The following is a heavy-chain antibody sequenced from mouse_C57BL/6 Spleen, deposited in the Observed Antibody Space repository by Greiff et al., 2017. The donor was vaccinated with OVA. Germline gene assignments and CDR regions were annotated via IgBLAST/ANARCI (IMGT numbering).Heavy chain of an antibody. CDR2: IRSKSNNYAT. Sequence: GGGLVQPKGSLKLSCAASGFSFNTYAMNWVRQAPGKGLEWVARIRSKSNNYATYYADSVKDRFTISSYDSDSMLYLQMTNLQTADTAVYYYVRHGVDVFDYWGQGTTLTVSS. CDR3: VRHGVDVFDY. J-gene: IGHJ2*01. V-gene: IGHV10-1*01. CDR1: GFSFNTYA. D-gene: IGHD2-3*01.